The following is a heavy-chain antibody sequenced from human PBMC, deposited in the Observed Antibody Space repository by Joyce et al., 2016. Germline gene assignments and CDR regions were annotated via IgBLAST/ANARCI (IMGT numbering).Heavy chain of an antibody. J-gene: IGHJ5*02. CDR2: IYSGDNT. CDR3: ARDLMA. D-gene: IGHD5-24*01. CDR1: GFTVSSNY. V-gene: IGHV3-66*02. Sequence: EVQLVESGGRLVQPGGSLRLSCAASGFTVSSNYMSWVRRAPGKGLECISVIYSGDNTYYADSVKGRFTISRDSSNNTVYLQMNSLRAEDTAVYYCARDLMAWGQGTLVTVSS.